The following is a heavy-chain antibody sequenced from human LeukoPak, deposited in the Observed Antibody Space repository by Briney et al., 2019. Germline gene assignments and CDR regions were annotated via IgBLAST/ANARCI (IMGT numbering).Heavy chain of an antibody. Sequence: GGSLRLSCAVSGFTFDDYAMHWVRQVPGKGLEWVSGISFNSGHIEYADSVKGRFTISRDNAKNSLYLQMNSLRAEDTAVYYCARDSSSWYDYYYYYMDVWGKGTTVTVSS. J-gene: IGHJ6*03. CDR2: ISFNSGHI. V-gene: IGHV3-9*01. CDR1: GFTFDDYA. D-gene: IGHD6-13*01. CDR3: ARDSSSWYDYYYYYMDV.